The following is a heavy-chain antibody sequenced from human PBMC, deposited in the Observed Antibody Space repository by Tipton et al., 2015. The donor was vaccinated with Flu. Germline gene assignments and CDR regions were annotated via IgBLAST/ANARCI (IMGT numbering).Heavy chain of an antibody. CDR3: ARSVGATPHFDY. Sequence: QVQLVQSGAEVKKPGSSVKVSCKASGGTFSSYAISWVRQAPGQGLEWMGRIIPILGIANYAQKFQGRVTITADKSTSTAYMELSSLRSEDTAVYYCARSVGATPHFDYWGQGTLVTVSS. CDR1: GGTFSSYA. D-gene: IGHD1-26*01. V-gene: IGHV1-69*09. CDR2: IIPILGIA. J-gene: IGHJ4*02.